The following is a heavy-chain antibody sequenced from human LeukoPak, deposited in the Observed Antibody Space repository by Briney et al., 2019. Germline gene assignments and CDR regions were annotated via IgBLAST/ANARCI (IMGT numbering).Heavy chain of an antibody. D-gene: IGHD4-23*01. V-gene: IGHV1-3*01. J-gene: IGHJ4*02. CDR2: INAGNGNT. Sequence: ASVKVSCKASGYTLTSYAMHWVRQAPGQRLEWMGWINAGNGNTKYSQKFQGRVTITRDTSASTAYMELSSLRSEDTAVYYCAREGGSNLYYFDYWGQGTLVTVSS. CDR1: GYTLTSYA. CDR3: AREGGSNLYYFDY.